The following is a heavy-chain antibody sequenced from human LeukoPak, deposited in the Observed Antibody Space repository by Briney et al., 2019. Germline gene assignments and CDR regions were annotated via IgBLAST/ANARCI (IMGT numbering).Heavy chain of an antibody. J-gene: IGHJ4*02. CDR3: ARGLWFGELSQIIDY. V-gene: IGHV1-69*04. CDR1: GYTFTSYG. CDR2: IIPILGIA. D-gene: IGHD3-10*01. Sequence: GASVKVSCKASGYTFTSYGISWVRQSPGQGLEWMGRIIPILGIANYAQKFQGRVTITADKSTSTAYMELSSLRSEDTAVYYCARGLWFGELSQIIDYWGQGTLVTVSS.